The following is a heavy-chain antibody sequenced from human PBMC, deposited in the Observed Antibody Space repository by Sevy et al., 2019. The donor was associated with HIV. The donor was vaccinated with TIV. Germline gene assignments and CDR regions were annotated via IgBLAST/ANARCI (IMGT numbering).Heavy chain of an antibody. J-gene: IGHJ5*01. D-gene: IGHD6-19*01. V-gene: IGHV4-59*08. Sequence: SETLSLTCTVSGGSITSLYWGWIRQPPGKGLEWIANIYYIGNTNYNPTLTRRVTISLDTSKNQFSLGLSAVTAADTGIYDCACENAWGSGDSWGQGTLVTVSS. CDR3: ACENAWGSGDS. CDR2: IYYIGNT. CDR1: GGSITSLY.